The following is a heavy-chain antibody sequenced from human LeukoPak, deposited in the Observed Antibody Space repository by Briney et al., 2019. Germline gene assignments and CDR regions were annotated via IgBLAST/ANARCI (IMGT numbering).Heavy chain of an antibody. V-gene: IGHV4-59*08. CDR2: IYYSGSS. J-gene: IGHJ4*02. D-gene: IGHD4-17*01. CDR1: GGSISSYY. CDR3: ARHDPVTNFDY. Sequence: SETLSLTCTVSGGSISSYYWSWIRQPPGKGLEWIGSIYYSGSSNYNPSLKSRVTISVDTSRNQFSLKLSSVTAADTAVYYCARHDPVTNFDYWGQGTLVTVSS.